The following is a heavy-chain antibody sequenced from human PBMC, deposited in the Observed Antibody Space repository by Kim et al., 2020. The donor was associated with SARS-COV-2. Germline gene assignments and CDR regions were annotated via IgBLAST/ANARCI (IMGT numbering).Heavy chain of an antibody. Sequence: GGSLRLSCAASGFTFSTYTLSWVRQAPGKGLEWVSAISGSGYDILYADSVRGRFTISRDNSKYSLYLQMNSLRAEDTAIYYCAKPDGSGSTPNYWGQGTLVSVSP. CDR3: AKPDGSGSTPNY. CDR2: ISGSGYDI. V-gene: IGHV3-23*01. D-gene: IGHD3-10*01. CDR1: GFTFSTYT. J-gene: IGHJ4*01.